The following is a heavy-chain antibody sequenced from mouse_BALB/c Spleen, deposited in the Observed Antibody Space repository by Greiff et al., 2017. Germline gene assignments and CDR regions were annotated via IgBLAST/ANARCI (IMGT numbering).Heavy chain of an antibody. Sequence: EVHLVESGGGLVQPGGSLRLSCATSGFTFTDYYMSWVRQPPGKALEWLGFIRNKANGYTTEYSASVKGRFTISRDNSQSILYLQMNTLRAEDSATYYCARDRGDYDGAMDYWGQGTSVTVSS. CDR1: GFTFTDYY. CDR2: IRNKANGYTT. D-gene: IGHD2-4*01. V-gene: IGHV7-3*02. J-gene: IGHJ4*01. CDR3: ARDRGDYDGAMDY.